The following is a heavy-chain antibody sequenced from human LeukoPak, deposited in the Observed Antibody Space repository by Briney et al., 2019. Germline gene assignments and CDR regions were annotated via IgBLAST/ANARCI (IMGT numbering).Heavy chain of an antibody. CDR3: ARRGTRIAARTGISLCY. D-gene: IGHD6-6*01. Sequence: ASVKVSCKASGYTFTGYYMHWVRQAPGQGLEWMGRINPNSGGTNYAQKFQGRVTMTRDTSISTAYMELSRLRSDDTAVYYCARRGTRIAARTGISLCYWGQGTLVTVSS. CDR1: GYTFTGYY. V-gene: IGHV1-2*06. CDR2: INPNSGGT. J-gene: IGHJ4*02.